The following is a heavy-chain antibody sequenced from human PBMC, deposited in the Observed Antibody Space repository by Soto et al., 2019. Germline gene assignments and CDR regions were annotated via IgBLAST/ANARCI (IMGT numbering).Heavy chain of an antibody. CDR1: VGSISSSGYY. D-gene: IGHD2-15*01. CDR3: ARPYCSGGSCYSGMDV. V-gene: IGHV4-39*01. Sequence: QLQLQESGQGRVSLPETLSPPGTVPVGSISSSGYYWGWTRQPQGKGWEGIGSIYYSGSTYYNPPLKSRVTISVDTSKNQFSLKLSSVTAADTAVYYCARPYCSGGSCYSGMDVWGQGTTVTVSS. CDR2: IYYSGST. J-gene: IGHJ6*02.